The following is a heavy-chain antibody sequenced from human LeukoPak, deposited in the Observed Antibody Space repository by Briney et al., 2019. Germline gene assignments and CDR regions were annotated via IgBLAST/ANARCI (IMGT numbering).Heavy chain of an antibody. D-gene: IGHD4-17*01. CDR2: ISSSSSYI. V-gene: IGHV3-21*01. J-gene: IGHJ4*02. Sequence: PGGSLRLSCAASGFAFSSYSMNWVRQAPGKGLEWVSSISSSSSYIYYADSVKGRFTISRDNAKNSLYLQMNSLRAEDTAVYYCAREGMTTVTFDYWGQGTLVTVSS. CDR1: GFAFSSYS. CDR3: AREGMTTVTFDY.